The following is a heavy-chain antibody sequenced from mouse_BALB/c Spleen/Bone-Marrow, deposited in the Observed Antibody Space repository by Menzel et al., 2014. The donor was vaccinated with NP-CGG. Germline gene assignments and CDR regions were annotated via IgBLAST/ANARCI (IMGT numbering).Heavy chain of an antibody. Sequence: ESGPGPAKPSQSLSLTCSVTGYSITSGYYWNWIRQFPGNKLEWMGYISYDDSNNYNPSLKNRISITRDTSKNQFFLKLNPVTTEDTATYYCSRGGDYFFDYWGQGTTLTVSS. J-gene: IGHJ2*01. D-gene: IGHD2-13*01. CDR1: GYSITSGYY. CDR2: ISYDDSN. CDR3: SRGGDYFFDY. V-gene: IGHV3-6*02.